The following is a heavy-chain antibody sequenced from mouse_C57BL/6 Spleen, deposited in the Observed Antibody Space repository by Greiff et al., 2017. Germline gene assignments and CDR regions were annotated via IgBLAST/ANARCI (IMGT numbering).Heavy chain of an antibody. CDR2: IDPSDSYT. Sequence: QVQLQQPGAELVMPGASVKLSCKASGYTFTSYWMHWVKQRPGQGLEWIGEIDPSDSYTNYNQKFKGKSTLTVDKSSSTAYMQLSSLTSEDSAVXYCARGDGYYEDYYAMDYWGQGTSVTVSS. V-gene: IGHV1-69*01. CDR3: ARGDGYYEDYYAMDY. CDR1: GYTFTSYW. D-gene: IGHD2-3*01. J-gene: IGHJ4*01.